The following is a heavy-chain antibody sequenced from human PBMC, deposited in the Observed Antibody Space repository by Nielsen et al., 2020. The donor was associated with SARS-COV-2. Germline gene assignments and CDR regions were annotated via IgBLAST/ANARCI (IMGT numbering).Heavy chain of an antibody. D-gene: IGHD3-22*01. CDR3: ARAASDMRDSSGYPY. Sequence: ASVKVSCKASGYTFTSYGISWVRQAPGQGLEWMGWISAYNGNTNYAQKLQGRVTMTTDTSTSTAYMELRSLRSDDTAVYYCARAASDMRDSSGYPYWGQGTLVTVSS. CDR2: ISAYNGNT. V-gene: IGHV1-18*04. J-gene: IGHJ4*02. CDR1: GYTFTSYG.